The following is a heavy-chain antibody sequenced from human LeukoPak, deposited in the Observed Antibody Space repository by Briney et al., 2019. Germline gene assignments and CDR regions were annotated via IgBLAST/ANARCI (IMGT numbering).Heavy chain of an antibody. Sequence: GGSLRLSCAASGSTFSDYEMNWVRQAPGKGLEWVSYIGSSGSTISYADSVKGRFTISRDNVKNSLYLQMNSLRAEDTAVYYCVKWSDCWGRGTLVTVSS. V-gene: IGHV3-48*03. D-gene: IGHD2-15*01. CDR3: VKWSDC. CDR2: IGSSGSTI. CDR1: GSTFSDYE. J-gene: IGHJ4*02.